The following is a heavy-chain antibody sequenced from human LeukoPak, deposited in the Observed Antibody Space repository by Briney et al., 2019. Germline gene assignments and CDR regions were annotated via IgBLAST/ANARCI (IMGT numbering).Heavy chain of an antibody. CDR3: AREHYDSSGYYDDY. V-gene: IGHV4-31*03. Sequence: SQTLSLTCTVSGGSISSGGYYWSWIRQHPGKGLEWIGYIYYSGSTYYNPSLKSRVTISVDTSKNQFSLKLSSVTAADTAVYYCAREHYDSSGYYDDYWGHGTLVTVSS. CDR2: IYYSGST. CDR1: GGSISSGGYY. J-gene: IGHJ4*01. D-gene: IGHD3-22*01.